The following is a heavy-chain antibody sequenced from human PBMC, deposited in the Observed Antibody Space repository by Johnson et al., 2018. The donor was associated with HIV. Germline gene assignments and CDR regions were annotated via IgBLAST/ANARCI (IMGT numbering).Heavy chain of an antibody. V-gene: IGHV3-48*04. Sequence: VQLVESGGGVVQPGRSLRLSCAASGFPFSSYAMDWVRQAPGKGLEWVSYISSSGVTRYYSDSVKGRFTITRDNVKNSLYMQMNSLRAEDTAVYYCARVLWNYGEEDAFDIWGQGTMVTVSS. J-gene: IGHJ3*02. CDR1: GFPFSSYA. D-gene: IGHD4-17*01. CDR2: ISSSGVTR. CDR3: ARVLWNYGEEDAFDI.